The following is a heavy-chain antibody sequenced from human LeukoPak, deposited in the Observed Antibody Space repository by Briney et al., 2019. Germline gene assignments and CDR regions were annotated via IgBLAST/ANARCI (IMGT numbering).Heavy chain of an antibody. Sequence: SETLSLTCTVSGGSISSGGYYWSWIRQPPGKGLEWIGYIYHSGSTYYNPSLKSRVTISVDRSKNQFSLKLSSVTAADTAVYYCARRIVVVPAAKYNWFDPWGQGTLVTVSS. CDR3: ARRIVVVPAAKYNWFDP. CDR2: IYHSGST. V-gene: IGHV4-30-2*01. J-gene: IGHJ5*02. CDR1: GGSISSGGYY. D-gene: IGHD2-2*01.